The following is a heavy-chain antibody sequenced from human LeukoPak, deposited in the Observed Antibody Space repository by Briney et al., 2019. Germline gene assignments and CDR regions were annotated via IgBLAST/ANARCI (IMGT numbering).Heavy chain of an antibody. Sequence: PGRSLRLSCAASGFTFSSYGMHWVRQAPGKGLEWVAVIWYDGSNKYYADSVKGRFTISRDNSKNTLYLQMNSLRAEDTAVYYCARDPALGKFDYWGQGTLVTVSS. CDR3: ARDPALGKFDY. D-gene: IGHD7-27*01. CDR2: IWYDGSNK. CDR1: GFTFSSYG. V-gene: IGHV3-33*01. J-gene: IGHJ4*02.